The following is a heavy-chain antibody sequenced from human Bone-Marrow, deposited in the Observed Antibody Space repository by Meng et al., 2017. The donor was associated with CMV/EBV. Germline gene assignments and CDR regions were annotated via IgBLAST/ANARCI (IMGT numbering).Heavy chain of an antibody. CDR1: GGTFSSYA. J-gene: IGHJ1*01. D-gene: IGHD2-2*01. Sequence: SGGTFSSYAISWVRQAPGQGLAWMGGIIPIFGTANYAQKFQGRVTITTDESTSTAYMELSSLRSEDTAVYYCAGYCSSTSCHLEYFQHWGQGTLVTVSS. CDR3: AGYCSSTSCHLEYFQH. V-gene: IGHV1-69*05. CDR2: IIPIFGTA.